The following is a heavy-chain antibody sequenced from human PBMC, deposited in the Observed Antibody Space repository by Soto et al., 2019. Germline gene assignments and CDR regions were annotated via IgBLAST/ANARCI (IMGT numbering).Heavy chain of an antibody. V-gene: IGHV4-39*01. CDR2: VHYYGST. CDR1: GDSISSTNYY. D-gene: IGHD3-10*01. CDR3: ARLPHHMARECYLAI. J-gene: IGHJ4*02. Sequence: QLQLQESGPGLVKPSETLSLTCTVSGDSISSTNYYWGWIRQPPGKGLEWIGIVHYYGSTDYNPSLKSRLKISVDTSQASLNLTSVTAADTALYYCARLPHHMARECYLAIWGPGTLVTVSS.